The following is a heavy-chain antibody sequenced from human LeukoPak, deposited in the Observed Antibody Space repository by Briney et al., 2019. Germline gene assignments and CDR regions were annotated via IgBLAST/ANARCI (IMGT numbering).Heavy chain of an antibody. D-gene: IGHD3-9*01. CDR2: MRSKNDGGTT. J-gene: IGHJ4*02. CDR1: GFPFTIAW. Sequence: GGSLRLSCAASGFPFTIAWMSWVRQAPGNGLEWIGRMRSKNDGGTTDYAAPVKGKFTISRDDSKSTLYLHMSSLTTEDTAIYYCTAYYDFLTGYNTRRDYWGRGTLVTVSP. V-gene: IGHV3-15*01. CDR3: TAYYDFLTGYNTRRDY.